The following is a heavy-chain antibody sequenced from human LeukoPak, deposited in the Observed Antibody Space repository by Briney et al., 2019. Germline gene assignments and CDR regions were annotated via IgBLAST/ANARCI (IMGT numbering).Heavy chain of an antibody. Sequence: PGGSLRLSCAASGFTFSSYSMVWVRQAPGKGLEYVSGITSNGGTTYYGNSVKGRFTISRDNSKDTLYLQMGSLRTEDMAVYYCARGIRWASDYWGQETPVTVAS. CDR2: ITSNGGTT. D-gene: IGHD4-23*01. CDR3: ARGIRWASDY. V-gene: IGHV3-64*01. CDR1: GFTFSSYS. J-gene: IGHJ4*02.